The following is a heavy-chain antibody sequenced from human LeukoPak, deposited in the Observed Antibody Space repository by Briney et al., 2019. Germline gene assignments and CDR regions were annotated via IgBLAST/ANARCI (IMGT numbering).Heavy chain of an antibody. V-gene: IGHV4-34*01. CDR2: IDHSGST. J-gene: IGHJ6*03. Sequence: SETLSLTCAVYGGSFSGYYWSWIRQPPGKGLEWIGEIDHSGSTNYNPSLKSRVTISVDTSKNQFSLKLSSVTAADTAVYYCARGQRWLRSLNMDVWGKGTTVTVSS. CDR1: GGSFSGYY. D-gene: IGHD5-12*01. CDR3: ARGQRWLRSLNMDV.